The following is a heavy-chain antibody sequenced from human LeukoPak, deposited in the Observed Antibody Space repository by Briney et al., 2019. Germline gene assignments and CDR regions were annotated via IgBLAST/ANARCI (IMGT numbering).Heavy chain of an antibody. J-gene: IGHJ4*02. CDR1: GFTFDDYA. Sequence: GGSPRLSCAASGFTFDDYAMHWVRQAPGKGLEWVSLISGDGGSTYYADSVKGRFTISRDNSKNSLYLQMNSLRTEDTALYYCAKDDYYDSSDQPLDYWGQGTLVTVSS. CDR3: AKDDYYDSSDQPLDY. V-gene: IGHV3-43*02. CDR2: ISGDGGST. D-gene: IGHD3-22*01.